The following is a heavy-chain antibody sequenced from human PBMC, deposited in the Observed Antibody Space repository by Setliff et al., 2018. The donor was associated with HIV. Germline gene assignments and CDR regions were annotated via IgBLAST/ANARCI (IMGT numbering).Heavy chain of an antibody. V-gene: IGHV3-74*01. CDR3: ARDAVAGPY. Sequence: GGSLRLSCAASGFIFTTHWMHWVRQAPGKGLVWVSRINSDGSSADYADSVKGRFTISRDNAKNTLYLQTSSLRAEDTAVYYCARDAVAGPYWGQGTLVTVSS. D-gene: IGHD6-19*01. CDR2: INSDGSSA. CDR1: GFIFTTHW. J-gene: IGHJ4*02.